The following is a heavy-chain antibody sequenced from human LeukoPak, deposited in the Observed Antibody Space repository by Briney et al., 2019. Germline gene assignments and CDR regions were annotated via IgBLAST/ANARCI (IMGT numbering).Heavy chain of an antibody. Sequence: GGALTLSCAASGGTFSSYWMSWVRQAPGKGRGGEGNIKQDGSEKYYVDSVKGRFTISRDNAKNSMYLQMNSLRADDTAVYYCARLGQQRWLSPLDYWGQGTLVTVSS. D-gene: IGHD5-24*01. CDR2: IKQDGSEK. V-gene: IGHV3-7*03. CDR3: ARLGQQRWLSPLDY. J-gene: IGHJ4*02. CDR1: GGTFSSYW.